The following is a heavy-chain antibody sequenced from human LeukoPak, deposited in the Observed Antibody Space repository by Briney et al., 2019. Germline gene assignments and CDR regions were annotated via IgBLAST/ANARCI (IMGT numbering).Heavy chain of an antibody. V-gene: IGHV3-66*01. J-gene: IGHJ4*02. D-gene: IGHD2-15*01. CDR2: IYSGGRT. CDR3: ARCPGYCSGGSCYPRYYYYFDY. Sequence: GGSLRHSCAASGFTVSSNYMSWVRHAPGKGLEWVSVIYSGGRTYYADYGKRRFTVSRDNSKNTLYLQTNRLRTEDTAVYYCARCPGYCSGGSCYPRYYYYFDYWGQGTLVTVSS. CDR1: GFTVSSNY.